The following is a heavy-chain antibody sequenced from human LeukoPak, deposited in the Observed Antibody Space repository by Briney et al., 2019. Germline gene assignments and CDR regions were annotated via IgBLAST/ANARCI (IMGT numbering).Heavy chain of an antibody. V-gene: IGHV1-18*01. CDR2: INTYNDNT. D-gene: IGHD1-26*01. CDR3: VIQSTKLFNTGSYYPPPAYDY. J-gene: IGHJ4*02. CDR1: GYTSHPYN. Sequence: ASVKVSCKASGYTSHPYNFNWLRQAPGQGLEWMGWINTYNDNTNYAPKFQGRVTMTTGTSTNPAYVELRRLRADDKAVYYGVIQSTKLFNTGSYYPPPAYDYWCQGTLVIVSS.